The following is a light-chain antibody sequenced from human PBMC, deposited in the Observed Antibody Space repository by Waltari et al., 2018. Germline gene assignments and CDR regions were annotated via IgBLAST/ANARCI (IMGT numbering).Light chain of an antibody. CDR3: CSFAGSHTYVV. CDR2: DAS. CDR1: SSDVGGYNY. J-gene: IGLJ2*01. V-gene: IGLV2-11*01. Sequence: QSALTQPRSVSGSPGQSVPISCTGTSSDVGGYNYVSWYQQRPGKAPKHMIYDASNRPSGVPDRLSGSKSGNTASLTIAGLQTEDEADYYCCSFAGSHTYVVFGGGTKLTVL.